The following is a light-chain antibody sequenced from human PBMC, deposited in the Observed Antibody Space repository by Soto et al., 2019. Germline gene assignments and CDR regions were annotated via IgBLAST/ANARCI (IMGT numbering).Light chain of an antibody. J-gene: IGKJ1*01. CDR3: QQYNNWPRT. V-gene: IGKV3-15*01. CDR2: GSS. Sequence: DIVLTQSPGTLSLSPGERATRSCRASQSVSSNLAWYQQKLGQAPRLLIYGSSTRAAGIPARFSGGGSGTEFTLTISSLQSEDLATYYCQQYNNWPRTFGQGTKVDIK. CDR1: QSVSSN.